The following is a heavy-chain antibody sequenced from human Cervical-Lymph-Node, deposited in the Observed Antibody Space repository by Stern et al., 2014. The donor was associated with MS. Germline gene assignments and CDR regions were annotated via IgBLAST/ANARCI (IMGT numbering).Heavy chain of an antibody. D-gene: IGHD3-16*02. V-gene: IGHV3-9*01. J-gene: IGHJ4*02. CDR3: AKDISERHYYFDS. CDR1: GFTFDDCA. CDR2: ISWNSNNI. Sequence: QLVEPGGGSVQPGRSLRLSCAASGFTFDDCAMHWVPQAPGKGLEWVSGISWNSNNIGYADSVRGRFTISRDNAKNSLYLQMNGLRPEDTALYYCAKDISERHYYFDSWGEGTLVTVSS.